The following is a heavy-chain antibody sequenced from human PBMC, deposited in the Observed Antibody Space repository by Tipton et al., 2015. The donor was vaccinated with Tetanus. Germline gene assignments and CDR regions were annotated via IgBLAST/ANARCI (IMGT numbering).Heavy chain of an antibody. D-gene: IGHD1-1*01. Sequence: TLSLTCSVSGGSLSTYFWTWTRQPPGKGLEWVGYISYTGSTNYNPSLKSRLSISLNTSHNQISLKLTSPAATDTAVYYCARLTTPFNTFDLWGQGRLVTVSS. CDR2: ISYTGST. V-gene: IGHV4-59*01. CDR1: GGSLSTYF. J-gene: IGHJ3*01. CDR3: ARLTTPFNTFDL.